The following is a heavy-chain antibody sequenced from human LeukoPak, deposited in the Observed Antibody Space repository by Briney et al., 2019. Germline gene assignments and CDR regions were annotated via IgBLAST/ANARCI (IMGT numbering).Heavy chain of an antibody. J-gene: IGHJ4*02. CDR2: ISYGGST. V-gene: IGHV4-39*01. CDR3: ARQHQQLGLYFDY. D-gene: IGHD1-1*01. CDR1: GGSISSNSNY. Sequence: PSETLSLTCTVSGGSISSNSNYWAWIRQPPGRGLEWIGSISYGGSTYYSPSLESRVTISVDTSKNQFSLQLNSVTPEDTAVYYCARQHQQLGLYFDYWGLGTLVTVSS.